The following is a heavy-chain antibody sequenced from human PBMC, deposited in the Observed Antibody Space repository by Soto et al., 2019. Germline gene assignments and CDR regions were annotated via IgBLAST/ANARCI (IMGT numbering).Heavy chain of an antibody. CDR1: GGSISSSNW. D-gene: IGHD2-2*01. CDR3: ARVPAY. V-gene: IGHV4-4*02. Sequence: PSETLSLTCAVSGGSISSSNWWSWVRQPPGKGLEWIGYMYHSGSTYYNPSLKSRVTISIDRSKNQFSLKLSSVTAADTAVYYCARVPAYWGQGILVTVSS. J-gene: IGHJ4*02. CDR2: MYHSGST.